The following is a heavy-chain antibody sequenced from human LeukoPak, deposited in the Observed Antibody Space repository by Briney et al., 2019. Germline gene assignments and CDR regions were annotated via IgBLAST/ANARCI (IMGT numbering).Heavy chain of an antibody. Sequence: ASVKVSCKASGYTFTDYGISWGRQAPGQGLEWMGWISTYNGNTNYAQKLQGRVAMTTDTSTSTAYMELRSLRSDDTAVYYCARDCDRSGYYCYWGQGTLVTVSS. CDR3: ARDCDRSGYYCY. CDR1: GYTFTDYG. D-gene: IGHD3-22*01. J-gene: IGHJ4*02. CDR2: ISTYNGNT. V-gene: IGHV1-18*01.